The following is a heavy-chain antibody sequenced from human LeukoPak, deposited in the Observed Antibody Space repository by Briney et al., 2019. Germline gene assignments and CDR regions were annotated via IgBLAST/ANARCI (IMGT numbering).Heavy chain of an antibody. V-gene: IGHV4-39*07. Sequence: PSETLSLTCTVSGGSISSSRDYWAWIRQPPGKGLEWIANIYYSGSTYYNPSLKSRVTISVDTSKNQFSLKLSSVTAADTAVYYCARVLGYSYGARLDYWGQGTLVTVSS. CDR2: IYYSGST. J-gene: IGHJ4*02. CDR1: GGSISSSRDY. CDR3: ARVLGYSYGARLDY. D-gene: IGHD5-18*01.